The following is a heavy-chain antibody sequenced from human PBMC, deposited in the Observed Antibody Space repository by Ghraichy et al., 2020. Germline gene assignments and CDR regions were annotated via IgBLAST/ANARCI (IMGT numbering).Heavy chain of an antibody. D-gene: IGHD3-9*01. CDR2: ISSDGNNK. V-gene: IGHV3-30-3*01. CDR1: GFKFDTYS. J-gene: IGHJ6*02. CDR3: ARAAGRSGAGYPLDN. Sequence: GGSLRLSCAASGFKFDTYSMHWVRQAPGKGLEWVAVISSDGNNKYSADSVKGRFSISRDNFNTAVHLQMSGLTSGDTAVYYCARAAGRSGAGYPLDNWGQGARVTGS.